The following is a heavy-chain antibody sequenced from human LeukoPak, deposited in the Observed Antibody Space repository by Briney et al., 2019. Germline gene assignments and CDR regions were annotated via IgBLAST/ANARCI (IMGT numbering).Heavy chain of an antibody. D-gene: IGHD6-19*01. V-gene: IGHV1-18*01. CDR3: ARAGGSGLIDY. Sequence: EASVRVSCKTSGYTFASYGFSWVRQAPGQGLEWMGWISAYNGHTNYAQKFQGRVTMTTDTSTTAASMELRSLRSDDTAVYYCARAGGSGLIDYWGQGTLVTVSS. J-gene: IGHJ4*02. CDR1: GYTFASYG. CDR2: ISAYNGHT.